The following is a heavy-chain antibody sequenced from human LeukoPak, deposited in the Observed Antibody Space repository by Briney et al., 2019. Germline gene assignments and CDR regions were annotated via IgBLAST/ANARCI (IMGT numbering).Heavy chain of an antibody. D-gene: IGHD3-22*01. Sequence: GGSLRLSCAASGFNFEDYTMHWVRQAPGTTLEWVSLISWDGTPYYTDSVKGRFTISRDNSKNSLYLQMDTLRSEDAAFYYCVKDLSYESSGYVFDHWGQGTLVTVSS. CDR1: GFNFEDYT. J-gene: IGHJ4*02. V-gene: IGHV3-43*01. CDR2: ISWDGTP. CDR3: VKDLSYESSGYVFDH.